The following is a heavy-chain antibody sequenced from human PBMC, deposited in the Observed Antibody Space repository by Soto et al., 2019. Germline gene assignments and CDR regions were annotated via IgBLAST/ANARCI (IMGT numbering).Heavy chain of an antibody. CDR1: GFTFSTYA. CDR3: AKLLSQYYDSSGYLNYFDY. Sequence: GGSLRLSCAASGFTFSTYAMSWVRQAPGKGLEWVSAIADSGAGTFYADSVKGRFTISRDNSKDTLYLEMTSLRAEDTAVYYCAKLLSQYYDSSGYLNYFDYWGQGTLVTVSS. D-gene: IGHD3-22*01. CDR2: IADSGAGT. J-gene: IGHJ4*02. V-gene: IGHV3-23*01.